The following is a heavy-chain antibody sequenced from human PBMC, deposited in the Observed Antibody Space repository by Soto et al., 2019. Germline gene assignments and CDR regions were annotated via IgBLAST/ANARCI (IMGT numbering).Heavy chain of an antibody. CDR1: GYTFTSYG. V-gene: IGHV1-18*01. D-gene: IGHD5-18*01. Sequence: QVQLVQSGAEVKKPGASVKVSCKASGYTFTSYGISWVRQAPGQGLEWMGWISAYNGNTNYAQKLQGRVTMTTDTSTSTAYMELRSLRSDDTAVYYCLVDTAMVKADYYYGMDVWGQGTTVTVSS. J-gene: IGHJ6*02. CDR3: LVDTAMVKADYYYGMDV. CDR2: ISAYNGNT.